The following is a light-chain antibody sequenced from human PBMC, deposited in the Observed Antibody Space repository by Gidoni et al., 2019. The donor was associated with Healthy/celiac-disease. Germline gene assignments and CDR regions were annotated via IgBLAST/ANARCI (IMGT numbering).Light chain of an antibody. CDR1: QGISNY. Sequence: DIQMTQSPSSLSASVGDSVTITCRASQGISNYLAWYQQKPGKVPKLLIYSASTLQSGVPARFSGSGSGTDFTLTISSLQPEDVATYYCQKYNSAPWTFXQXTKVEIK. J-gene: IGKJ1*01. V-gene: IGKV1-27*01. CDR2: SAS. CDR3: QKYNSAPWT.